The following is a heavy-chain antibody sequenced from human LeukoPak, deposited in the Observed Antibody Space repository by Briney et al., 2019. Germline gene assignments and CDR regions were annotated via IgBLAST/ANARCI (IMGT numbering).Heavy chain of an antibody. D-gene: IGHD1-26*01. Sequence: GGSLRLSCAVSGFPFSDAWMSWVRQTPEKGLEWVANIKQDGYEQYYVDSVKGRFTISRDNAKNSLYLQMNSLRADDTAVYYCARDKIVGPTTLDYWGQGTLVTVSS. J-gene: IGHJ4*02. CDR2: IKQDGYEQ. CDR1: GFPFSDAW. V-gene: IGHV3-7*01. CDR3: ARDKIVGPTTLDY.